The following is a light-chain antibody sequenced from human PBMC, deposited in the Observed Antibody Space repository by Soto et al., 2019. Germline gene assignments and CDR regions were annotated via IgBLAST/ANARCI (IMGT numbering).Light chain of an antibody. CDR1: TSDVGTYKF. Sequence: QSALTQPASVSGSPGQSITISCTGTTSDVGTYKFVSWYQQHPGIAPKLMIYEVSERPSGVSNRFSGSKSGNTASLTISGLQAEDEADYYCCLHAGSHVIFGGGTKVTVL. CDR3: CLHAGSHVI. V-gene: IGLV2-23*02. CDR2: EVS. J-gene: IGLJ2*01.